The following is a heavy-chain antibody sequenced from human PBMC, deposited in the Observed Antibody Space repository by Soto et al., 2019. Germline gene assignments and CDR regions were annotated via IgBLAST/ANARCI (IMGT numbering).Heavy chain of an antibody. CDR1: GFSLGTSEVS. CDR2: IYSDDDK. Sequence: QITLKESGPPLVKPTQTLTLTCTFSGFSLGTSEVSVGWIRQPPGKALEWLALIYSDDDKRYSPSLKSRLTITQDTSKNQVVLTMTNMDPVDTATYYCAHHKRGRGGDYWGQGTLVTVSS. V-gene: IGHV2-5*02. J-gene: IGHJ4*02. D-gene: IGHD3-16*01. CDR3: AHHKRGRGGDY.